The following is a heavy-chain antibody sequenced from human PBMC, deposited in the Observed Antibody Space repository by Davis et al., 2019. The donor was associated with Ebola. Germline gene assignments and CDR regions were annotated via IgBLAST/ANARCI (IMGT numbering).Heavy chain of an antibody. CDR2: INHSGGT. V-gene: IGHV4-34*01. Sequence: PSETLSLTCAVYGGSFSGYYWTWIRQPPEKGLEWIGEINHSGGTNYNPSLKSRVTISVDTSKNQFSLKLSSVTAADTAVYYCARSLYYDFWSGYNYWGQGTLVTVSS. CDR3: ARSLYYDFWSGYNY. D-gene: IGHD3-3*01. J-gene: IGHJ4*02. CDR1: GGSFSGYY.